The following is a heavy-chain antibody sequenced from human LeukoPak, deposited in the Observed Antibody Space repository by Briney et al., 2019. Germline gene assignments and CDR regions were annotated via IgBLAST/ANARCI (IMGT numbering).Heavy chain of an antibody. J-gene: IGHJ5*02. Sequence: SVKVSCKASGGTFSSYAISWVRQAPGQGLEWMGGIIPIFGTANYAQKFQGRVTITADESTSTAYMELSSLRSEDTAVYYCARAFTIFGSWFDPWGQGTLVTVSS. CDR3: ARAFTIFGSWFDP. CDR2: IIPIFGTA. CDR1: GGTFSSYA. V-gene: IGHV1-69*13. D-gene: IGHD3-3*01.